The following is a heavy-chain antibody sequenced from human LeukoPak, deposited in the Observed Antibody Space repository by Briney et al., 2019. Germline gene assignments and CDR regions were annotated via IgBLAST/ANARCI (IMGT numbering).Heavy chain of an antibody. D-gene: IGHD3-10*01. Sequence: PPETLSLTCTVSGGSITSSSYYWGWIRQPPGKGLEWIGSIYYSGSTYYNPSLKSRVTISVDTSKNQFSLKLSSVTAADTAVYYCASPTLAAYGSGSYLVWGQGTLVTVSS. J-gene: IGHJ4*02. CDR1: GGSITSSSYY. V-gene: IGHV4-39*01. CDR3: ASPTLAAYGSGSYLV. CDR2: IYYSGST.